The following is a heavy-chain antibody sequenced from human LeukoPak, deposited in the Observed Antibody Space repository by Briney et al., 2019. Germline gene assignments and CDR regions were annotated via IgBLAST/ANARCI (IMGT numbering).Heavy chain of an antibody. CDR3: ARGGNRYSTFDY. V-gene: IGHV1-2*06. CDR2: INPNSGGT. Sequence: ASVKVSCKASGYTFTGYYMHWVRQAPEQGLEWMGRINPNSGGTNYAQKFQGRVTMTRDTSISTAYMELSRLRSDDTAVYYCARGGNRYSTFDYWGQGTLVTVSS. CDR1: GYTFTGYY. J-gene: IGHJ4*02. D-gene: IGHD6-13*01.